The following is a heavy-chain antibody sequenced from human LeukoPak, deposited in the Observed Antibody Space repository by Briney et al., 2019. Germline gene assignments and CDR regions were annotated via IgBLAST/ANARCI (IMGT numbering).Heavy chain of an antibody. J-gene: IGHJ4*02. CDR1: GYTFTGYY. Sequence: GASVKVSCKASGYTFTGYYMHWVRQAPGQGREWMGWINPNRGGTNYAQKFQGRVTMTRDTSISTAYMELSRLRSDDTAVYYCARDPWFGEEPLYYFDYWGQGTLVTVSS. D-gene: IGHD3-10*01. CDR2: INPNRGGT. CDR3: ARDPWFGEEPLYYFDY. V-gene: IGHV1-2*02.